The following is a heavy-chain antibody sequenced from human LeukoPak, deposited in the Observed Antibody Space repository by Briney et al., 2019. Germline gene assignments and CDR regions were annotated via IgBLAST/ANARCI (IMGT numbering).Heavy chain of an antibody. CDR3: AKETYYYDSTFDY. V-gene: IGHV3-23*01. Sequence: GGTLRLSCAASGFTFSSYGMSWVRQAPGKGLEWVSGISGSGDSTHYANSVKGRFTISRDNSKNTLYLQMNSLRVEDTAIYSCAKETYYYDSTFDYWGQGTLVTVSS. D-gene: IGHD3-22*01. CDR1: GFTFSSYG. J-gene: IGHJ4*02. CDR2: ISGSGDST.